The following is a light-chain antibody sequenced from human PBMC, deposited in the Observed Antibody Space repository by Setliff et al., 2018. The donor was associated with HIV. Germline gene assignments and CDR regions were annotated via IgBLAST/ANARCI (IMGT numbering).Light chain of an antibody. J-gene: IGLJ1*01. CDR2: DVT. V-gene: IGLV2-14*03. Sequence: QSVLSQPASLSGSPGQSITISCTGTSSDIGRYNYVSWYQQHPGKAPKLIIYDVTYRPSGVSNRFSGSKPGNTASLTISGLQVEDEADYYCNSYTGRSTLYVFGTGTKVTVL. CDR1: SSDIGRYNY. CDR3: NSYTGRSTLYV.